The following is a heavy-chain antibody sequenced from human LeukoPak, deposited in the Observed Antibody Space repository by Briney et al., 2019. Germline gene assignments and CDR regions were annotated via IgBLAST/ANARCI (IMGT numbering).Heavy chain of an antibody. J-gene: IGHJ6*02. D-gene: IGHD2-2*01. CDR2: IWYDGSNK. CDR3: ARTELTYCSSTSCYSRWYYYGMDV. V-gene: IGHV3-33*01. CDR1: GFTFSSYG. Sequence: PGRSLRLSCAASGFTFSSYGMHWVRQAPGKGLEWVAVIWYDGSNKYYADSVKGRFTISRDNSKNTLYLQMNSLRAEDTAVYYCARTELTYCSSTSCYSRWYYYGMDVWGQGTTVTVSS.